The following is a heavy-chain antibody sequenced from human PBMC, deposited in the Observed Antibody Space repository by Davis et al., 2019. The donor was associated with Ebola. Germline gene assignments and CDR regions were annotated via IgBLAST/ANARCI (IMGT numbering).Heavy chain of an antibody. CDR3: ARISYSTSSGDWFDP. V-gene: IGHV4-31*03. CDR1: GGALGSGTHF. J-gene: IGHJ5*02. CDR2: VFHSGST. Sequence: SETLSLTCTVSGGALGSGTHFWSWIRQHPGRGLEWIGYVFHSGSTFFNPYLKSRVSMSVDASKNQFSLTLRSVTAADTAVYYCARISYSTSSGDWFDPWGQGTAVTVSS. D-gene: IGHD2/OR15-2a*01.